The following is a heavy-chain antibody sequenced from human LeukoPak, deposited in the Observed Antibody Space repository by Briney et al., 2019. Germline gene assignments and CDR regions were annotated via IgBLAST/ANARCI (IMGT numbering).Heavy chain of an antibody. CDR3: AGDYSSSWSDYYYYYYGMDV. D-gene: IGHD6-13*01. CDR1: GYTFTSYG. Sequence: GASVKVSCKASGYTFTSYGISWVRQAPGQGLEWMGWISAYNGNTNYAQKLQGRVTMTTDTSTSTAYMELRSLRSDDTAVYYCAGDYSSSWSDYYYYYYGMDVWGQGTTVTVSS. J-gene: IGHJ6*02. V-gene: IGHV1-18*01. CDR2: ISAYNGNT.